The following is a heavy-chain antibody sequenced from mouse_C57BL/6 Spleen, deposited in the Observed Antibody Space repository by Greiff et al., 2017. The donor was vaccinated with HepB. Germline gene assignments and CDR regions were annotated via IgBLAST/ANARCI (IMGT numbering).Heavy chain of an antibody. CDR3: ARGGRYAMDD. J-gene: IGHJ4*01. CDR1: GFNFTDTY. Sequence: EVKLQESVAELVRPGASVKLSCTASGFNFTDTYMHWVKQRPEQGLEWIGRIDPANGNTKYAPKFQGKATITADTSSNTAYLQLSSLTSEDTAIYSCARGGRYAMDDWGKGTSVTVSS. V-gene: IGHV14-3*01. D-gene: IGHD1-1*02. CDR2: IDPANGNT.